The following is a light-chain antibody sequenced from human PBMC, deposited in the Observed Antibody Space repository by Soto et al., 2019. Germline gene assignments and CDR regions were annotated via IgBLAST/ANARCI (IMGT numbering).Light chain of an antibody. CDR2: EVS. CDR1: SSDVGGYSY. Sequence: QSALTQPASVSGSPGQSITISCTGTSSDVGGYSYVSWYQQHPGETPKLMIYEVSNRPSGVSHRFSGSKSGNTASLTISGLQTEDEADYYCSSFSSITREVFGGGTQLTVL. CDR3: SSFSSITREV. V-gene: IGLV2-14*01. J-gene: IGLJ2*01.